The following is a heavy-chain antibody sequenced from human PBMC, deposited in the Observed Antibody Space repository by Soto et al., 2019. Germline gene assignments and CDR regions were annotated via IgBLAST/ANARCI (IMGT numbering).Heavy chain of an antibody. CDR2: IYYSGVT. V-gene: IGHV4-31*03. Sequence: QVQLQESGPGLVKPSQTLSLTCTVSGGSISNGGYFWNWIRQHPGKGLEWIGYIYYSGVTYYNPSLKSRVTISVDTSKNQFSLRLSSVTAADTAVYYCAREPSIWGQGTLVTVSS. CDR1: GGSISNGGYF. J-gene: IGHJ4*02. CDR3: AREPSI.